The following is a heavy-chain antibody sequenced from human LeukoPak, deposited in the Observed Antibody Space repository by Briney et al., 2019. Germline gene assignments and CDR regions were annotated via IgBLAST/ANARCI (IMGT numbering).Heavy chain of an antibody. CDR3: ARQGSGYYWGKYYFDH. D-gene: IGHD3-22*01. CDR1: GGSISSGSYY. Sequence: SETLSLTCTVSGGSISSGSYYWGWIRQPPGKGLEWIGGIYYSGSTYYNPSLKSRVTISVDTSKNQFSLKLSSVTAADTAVYYCARQGSGYYWGKYYFDHWGQGTLVTVSS. V-gene: IGHV4-39*01. CDR2: IYYSGST. J-gene: IGHJ4*02.